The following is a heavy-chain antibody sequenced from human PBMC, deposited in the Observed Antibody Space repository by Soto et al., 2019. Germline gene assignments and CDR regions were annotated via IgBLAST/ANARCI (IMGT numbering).Heavy chain of an antibody. J-gene: IGHJ4*02. CDR3: ASCVRYSSSWHFDF. Sequence: GGSLRLSCAASGSTFSTYWMSWVRQAPGKGLEWVANIKQDGSEKYYVDSVKGRFTISRDNAKNSLYLQMNRLRAEDTAVYYCASCVRYSSSWHFDFWGQGTLVTVSS. V-gene: IGHV3-7*01. D-gene: IGHD6-13*01. CDR2: IKQDGSEK. CDR1: GSTFSTYW.